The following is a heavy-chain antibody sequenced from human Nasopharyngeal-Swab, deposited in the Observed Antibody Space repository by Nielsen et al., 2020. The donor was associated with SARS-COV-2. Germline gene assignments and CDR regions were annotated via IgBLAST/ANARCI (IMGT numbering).Heavy chain of an antibody. CDR1: RFTLRSYD. CDR3: AREQLCIRGTRCLDAFDI. J-gene: IGHJ3*02. V-gene: IGHV3-13*01. Sequence: LSLTCAASRFTLRSYDVHWVRQTTGEGLEWVSVLASSGATSFLDSVKGRFTVSRDNVKNSVYLQMNSLRAGDTAVYYCAREQLCIRGTRCLDAFDIWGQGTMVTVSS. D-gene: IGHD2-2*01. CDR2: LASSGAT.